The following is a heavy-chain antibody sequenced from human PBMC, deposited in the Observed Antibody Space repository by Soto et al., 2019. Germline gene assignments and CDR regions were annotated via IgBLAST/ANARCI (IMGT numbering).Heavy chain of an antibody. Sequence: VQLVESGGGVVQPGRSLRLSCAASGFTFSDYAMHWVRQAPGKGLEWVAVVSHDGRNTHYADSVKGRFTISRDSSKNTVSLEMANLRAEDTAVYFRAEGGGQGLVTTHFNHWGQGALVTVSS. CDR3: AEGGGQGLVTTHFNH. CDR2: VSHDGRNT. D-gene: IGHD6-19*01. CDR1: GFTFSDYA. J-gene: IGHJ4*02. V-gene: IGHV3-30*03.